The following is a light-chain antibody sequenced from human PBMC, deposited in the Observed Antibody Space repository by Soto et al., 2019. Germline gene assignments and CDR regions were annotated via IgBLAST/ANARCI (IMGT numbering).Light chain of an antibody. Sequence: QSALTQPASVSGSPGQSITISCTGTSRDVGNYNLVAWYQQHPSSAPKLLIYEDSQRPSGVSHRFSASKSGNTASLTISGLQAEDEADYYCSSYVGRKSYVFGTGTKVTVL. J-gene: IGLJ1*01. CDR1: SRDVGNYNL. V-gene: IGLV2-23*01. CDR3: SSYVGRKSYV. CDR2: EDS.